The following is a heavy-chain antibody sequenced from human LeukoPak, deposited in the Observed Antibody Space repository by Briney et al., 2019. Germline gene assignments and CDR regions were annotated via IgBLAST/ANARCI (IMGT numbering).Heavy chain of an antibody. CDR2: ISPGDSDT. V-gene: IGHV5-51*01. CDR3: ARRGGITIDDAFDI. D-gene: IGHD3-10*01. J-gene: IGHJ3*02. CDR1: GYSFTTYW. Sequence: GESLKISCKASGYSFTTYWIAWVRQMPGKGLDWMGIISPGDSDTRYSPSFQGQVTISADKSISTAYLQWSSLKASDTATYYCARRGGITIDDAFDIWGQGTMVTVSS.